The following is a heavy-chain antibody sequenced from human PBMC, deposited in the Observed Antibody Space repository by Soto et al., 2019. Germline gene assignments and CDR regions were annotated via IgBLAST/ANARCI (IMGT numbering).Heavy chain of an antibody. D-gene: IGHD6-19*01. J-gene: IGHJ4*02. CDR1: GGSISSYS. Sequence: WETLTLTCTVSGGSISSYSRSWIRQPPGKGLEWIGYIYSSGSTNYNPSLKSRVTISVDTSKNQFSLKLSSVTAADTAVYYCVRHTGYSSGWYYFDYWGKGTLVTVS. CDR2: IYSSGST. V-gene: IGHV4-59*08. CDR3: VRHTGYSSGWYYFDY.